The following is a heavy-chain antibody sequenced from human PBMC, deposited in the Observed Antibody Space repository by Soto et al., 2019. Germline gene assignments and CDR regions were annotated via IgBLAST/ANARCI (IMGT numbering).Heavy chain of an antibody. CDR1: GFTFSSYS. J-gene: IGHJ3*02. V-gene: IGHV3-48*01. Sequence: SLRLSCAASGFTFSSYSMNWVRQAPGKGLEWVSYISSSSSTIYYADSVKGRFTISRDNAKDSLYLQMNSLRAEDTAVYYCARDEATSDIVVVPAYAFDIWGQGTMVTVSS. CDR3: ARDEATSDIVVVPAYAFDI. CDR2: ISSSSSTI. D-gene: IGHD2-2*01.